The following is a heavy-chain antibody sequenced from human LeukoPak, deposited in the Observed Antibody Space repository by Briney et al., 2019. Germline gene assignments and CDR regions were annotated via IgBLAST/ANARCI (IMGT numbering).Heavy chain of an antibody. CDR1: GFTFDDYT. V-gene: IGHV3-43*01. Sequence: GGSLRLSCAASGFTFDDYTMHWVRRAPGKGLEWVSLISWDGGSTYYADSVKGRFTISRDNSKNSLYLQMNSLRTEDTALYYCAKDTWSGYSYFDYWGQGTLVTVSS. D-gene: IGHD3-3*01. CDR3: AKDTWSGYSYFDY. CDR2: ISWDGGST. J-gene: IGHJ4*02.